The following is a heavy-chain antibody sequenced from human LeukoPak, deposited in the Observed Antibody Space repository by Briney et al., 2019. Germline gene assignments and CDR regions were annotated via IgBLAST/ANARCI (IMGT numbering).Heavy chain of an antibody. CDR3: ARRSYDDSSSYLAPSDFFDY. V-gene: IGHV3-7*01. Sequence: GGSLRLSCAASGFTFSSYWMSWVRQAPGKGLEWVANIKQDGSAKYYVDSVKGRSTISRDNDKNSLYLEMNSLRAEDTAVYYCARRSYDDSSSYLAPSDFFDYWGRGTLVTVSA. CDR2: IKQDGSAK. D-gene: IGHD3-22*01. CDR1: GFTFSSYW. J-gene: IGHJ4*02.